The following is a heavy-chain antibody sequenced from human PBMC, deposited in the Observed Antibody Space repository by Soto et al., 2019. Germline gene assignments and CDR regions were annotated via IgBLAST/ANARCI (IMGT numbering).Heavy chain of an antibody. V-gene: IGHV4-59*11. CDR1: GGTSVGHY. J-gene: IGHJ4*02. D-gene: IGHD2-15*01. CDR3: AAAPRY. Sequence: VAGGTSVGHYGSWIRQTPEKGLEWIGYIYYSGSTNYNPSLKSRVTMLIDMSKNQFSLKLTSVSAADTAVYYCAAAPRYWGQGILVTVSS. CDR2: IYYSGST.